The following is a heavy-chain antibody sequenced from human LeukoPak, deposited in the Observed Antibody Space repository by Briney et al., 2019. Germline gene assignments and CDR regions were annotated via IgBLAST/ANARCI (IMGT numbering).Heavy chain of an antibody. CDR2: IYYSGRT. CDR1: GGSISSSNYD. Sequence: PSETLCLTCTVAGGSISSSNYDWGWIRQPPGKGLEWIGNIYYSGRTNYNQSLKSRVTMSVDTSKNQFSLELSSVTATDTAVYYCARAVVGLHFDYWGQGILVTASS. J-gene: IGHJ4*02. V-gene: IGHV4-39*01. CDR3: ARAVVGLHFDY. D-gene: IGHD6-19*01.